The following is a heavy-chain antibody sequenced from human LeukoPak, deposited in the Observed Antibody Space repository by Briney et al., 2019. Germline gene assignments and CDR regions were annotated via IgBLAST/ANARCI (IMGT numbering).Heavy chain of an antibody. CDR1: GFTFSDYY. D-gene: IGHD2-2*01. Sequence: GGSLRLSCAASGFTFSDYYMSWIRQAPGKGLEWVSYISSSGSTIYYADSVKGRFTISRDNAKNSLYLQMNSLRAEDTAVYYCARDLLGPAAIPYYYYMDVWGKGTTVTVSS. CDR2: ISSSGSTI. J-gene: IGHJ6*03. CDR3: ARDLLGPAAIPYYYYMDV. V-gene: IGHV3-11*04.